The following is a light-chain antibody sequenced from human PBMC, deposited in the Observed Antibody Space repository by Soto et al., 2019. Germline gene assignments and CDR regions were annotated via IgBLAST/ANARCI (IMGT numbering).Light chain of an antibody. CDR2: GAS. J-gene: IGKJ1*01. CDR1: QSVTTD. V-gene: IGKV3-20*01. Sequence: EIVLTQSPGTLSLSPGERATLSCRASQSVTTDLAWYQQKPGQAPRLLIYGASSRATGIPGRFSGGGSGTDFTLTISRLESEDFAVYYCQQYDSSPQTFGQGTKVDIK. CDR3: QQYDSSPQT.